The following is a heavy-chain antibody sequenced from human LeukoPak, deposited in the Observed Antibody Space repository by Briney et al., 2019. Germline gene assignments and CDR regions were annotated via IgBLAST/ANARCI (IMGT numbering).Heavy chain of an antibody. Sequence: SETLSLTCAVYGGSFSGYYWSWIRQPPGKGLEWIGEINHSGSTNYNPSLKSRDTISVDTSKNQFSLKLSSVTAADTAVYYCARAEYYYDSSGYYYWYYFDYWGQGTLVTVSS. CDR2: INHSGST. V-gene: IGHV4-34*01. CDR3: ARAEYYYDSSGYYYWYYFDY. J-gene: IGHJ4*02. CDR1: GGSFSGYY. D-gene: IGHD3-22*01.